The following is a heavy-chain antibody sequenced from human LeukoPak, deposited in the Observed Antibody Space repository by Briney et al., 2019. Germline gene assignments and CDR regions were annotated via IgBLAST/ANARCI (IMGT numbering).Heavy chain of an antibody. CDR2: INPSGGSP. Sequence: ASVKVSCKASGYTFTSYYMHWVRQAPGQGLEWMGIINPSGGSPSYAQKFQGRVTMTRDMSTSTVYMELSSLRSEDTAVYYCARGDWNYGRVDYWGQGTLVTVSS. J-gene: IGHJ4*02. V-gene: IGHV1-46*01. CDR3: ARGDWNYGRVDY. D-gene: IGHD1-7*01. CDR1: GYTFTSYY.